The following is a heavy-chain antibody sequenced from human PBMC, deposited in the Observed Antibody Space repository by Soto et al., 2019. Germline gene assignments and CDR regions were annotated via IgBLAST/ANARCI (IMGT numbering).Heavy chain of an antibody. D-gene: IGHD1-26*01. CDR3: ARAMWELLRFDY. CDR1: GFTFSSYG. V-gene: IGHV3-30*03. J-gene: IGHJ4*02. Sequence: GGSLRLYCADSGFTFSSYGMHWVRQAPGKGLEWVAVISYDGSHKYYADSVKGRFTISRDNSKNTLYLQMNSLRAEDTAVYYCARAMWELLRFDYWGQGTLVTVSS. CDR2: ISYDGSHK.